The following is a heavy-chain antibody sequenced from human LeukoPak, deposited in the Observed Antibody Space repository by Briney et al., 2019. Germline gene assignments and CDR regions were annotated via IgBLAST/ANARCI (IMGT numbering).Heavy chain of an antibody. CDR2: ISSSGSDK. Sequence: GGSLRLSCAASGFSFSDHEMNWVRQAPGKGLEWVSYISSSGSDKYYPDSVKGRFTISRDNAKNSLYLQMNSLRAEDTAVYYCARRTSGAFAIWGQGTNVTVSS. V-gene: IGHV3-48*03. J-gene: IGHJ3*02. CDR1: GFSFSDHE. CDR3: ARRTSGAFAI.